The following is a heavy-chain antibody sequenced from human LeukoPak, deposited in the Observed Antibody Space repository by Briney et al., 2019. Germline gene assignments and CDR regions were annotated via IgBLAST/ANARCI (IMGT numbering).Heavy chain of an antibody. D-gene: IGHD1-26*01. CDR3: ARVEWEGPHPTLNY. CDR1: GFTFSTYS. CDR2: ISGTSSTM. J-gene: IGHJ4*02. Sequence: GSLRLSCAASGFTFSTYSMNWVRQAPGKGLDWVSYISGTSSTMHYADSVKGRFTISRDNAKNSLYLQMNSLRAEDTAVYYCARVEWEGPHPTLNYWGQGTLVTVSS. V-gene: IGHV3-48*04.